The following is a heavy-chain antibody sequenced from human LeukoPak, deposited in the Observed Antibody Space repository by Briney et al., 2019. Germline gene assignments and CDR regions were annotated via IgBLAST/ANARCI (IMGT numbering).Heavy chain of an antibody. CDR3: ARPLYGSGSSSFDY. V-gene: IGHV3-23*01. D-gene: IGHD3-10*01. Sequence: GGSLRLSCAASGITFSGSAMGWVRQAPGKGLEWLSTISGSGDNTYYADSVKGRFTISRDNAKNSLYLQMNSLRAEDTALYYCARPLYGSGSSSFDYWGQGTLVTVSS. CDR1: GITFSGSA. CDR2: ISGSGDNT. J-gene: IGHJ4*02.